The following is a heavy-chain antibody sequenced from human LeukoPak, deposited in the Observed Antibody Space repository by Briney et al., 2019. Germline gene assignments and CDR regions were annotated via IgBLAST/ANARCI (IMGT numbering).Heavy chain of an antibody. Sequence: SGGSLRLSCAASGFTFSSYSMNWVRQAPGKGLEWVSSISSSSSYIYYADSVKGRFTISRDNAKNSLYLQMNSLRAEDTAVYYCARDKNGIAAAFDPWGQGTLVTVSS. CDR1: GFTFSSYS. CDR3: ARDKNGIAAAFDP. D-gene: IGHD6-13*01. J-gene: IGHJ5*02. V-gene: IGHV3-21*01. CDR2: ISSSSSYI.